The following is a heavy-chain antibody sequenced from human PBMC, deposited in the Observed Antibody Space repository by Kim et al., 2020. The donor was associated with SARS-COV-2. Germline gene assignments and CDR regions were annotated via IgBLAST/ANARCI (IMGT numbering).Heavy chain of an antibody. V-gene: IGHV1-18*01. CDR1: GYTFTSYG. Sequence: ASVKVSCKASGYTFTSYGISWVRQAPGQGLEWMGWISAYNGNTNYAQKVQGRVTMTTDTSTRTAYMELRSLRSADTAVYYCARDLSGSEQALFVWGQGTLVTVSS. CDR3: ARDLSGSEQALFV. CDR2: ISAYNGNT. D-gene: IGHD6-13*01. J-gene: IGHJ4*02.